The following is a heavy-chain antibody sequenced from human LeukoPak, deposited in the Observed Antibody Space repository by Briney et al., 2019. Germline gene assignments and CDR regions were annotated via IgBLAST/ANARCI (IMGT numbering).Heavy chain of an antibody. CDR1: GGSISSRSYY. CDR3: ARHPGYELYWSDP. Sequence: SETLSLTCTVSGGSISSRSYYWGWIRQPPGKGLEWIGSMYYSGSTYYNPSLKSRVTISVDTSKNQFSLRLTSVTAADTAVYYCARHPGYELYWSDPWGQGTLVTVSS. V-gene: IGHV4-39*01. D-gene: IGHD6-13*01. CDR2: MYYSGST. J-gene: IGHJ5*02.